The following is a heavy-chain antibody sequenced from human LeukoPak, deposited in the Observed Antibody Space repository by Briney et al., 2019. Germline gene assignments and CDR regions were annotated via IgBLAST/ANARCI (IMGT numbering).Heavy chain of an antibody. D-gene: IGHD6-6*01. Sequence: ASVKVSCKASGYTFANYYIHWVRQAPEQGLEWMGIINPSGGSTSYAQKFQGRVTMTRDTSTSTVNMDLSSLRSEDTAVYYCARDGSVYTGSPELGYYNYYMDVWGKGTTVTVSS. J-gene: IGHJ6*03. CDR2: INPSGGST. CDR3: ARDGSVYTGSPELGYYNYYMDV. V-gene: IGHV1-46*01. CDR1: GYTFANYY.